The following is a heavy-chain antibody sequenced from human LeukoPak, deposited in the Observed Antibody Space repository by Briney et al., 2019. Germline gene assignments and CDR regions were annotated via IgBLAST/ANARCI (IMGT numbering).Heavy chain of an antibody. CDR2: VSGTSEYI. D-gene: IGHD6-19*01. Sequence: GGSLRLSCAASGFSFSIYSMIWVRQAPGKGLEWVSSVSGTSEYIYYADSVRGRFTISRDNAKNTVYLQMNSLRAEDTAVYYCARWYSSGWYSDYWGQGTLVTVSS. CDR3: ARWYSSGWYSDY. CDR1: GFSFSIYS. V-gene: IGHV3-21*06. J-gene: IGHJ4*02.